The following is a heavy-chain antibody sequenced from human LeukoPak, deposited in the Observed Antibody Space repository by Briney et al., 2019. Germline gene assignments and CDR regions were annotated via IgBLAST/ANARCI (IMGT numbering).Heavy chain of an antibody. D-gene: IGHD2-2*01. CDR1: GDSINNYY. CDR2: IHSTGST. CDR3: ARVGHSVVAPAALDYYYYYMDV. Sequence: SETLSLTCTVSGDSINNYYWSWIRQPAGKGLELIGRIHSTGSTDYHPSVKSRVTMSVDTSKRQFSLKLSSVTAADTAVYYCARVGHSVVAPAALDYYYYYMDVWGKGTTVTVSS. V-gene: IGHV4-4*07. J-gene: IGHJ6*03.